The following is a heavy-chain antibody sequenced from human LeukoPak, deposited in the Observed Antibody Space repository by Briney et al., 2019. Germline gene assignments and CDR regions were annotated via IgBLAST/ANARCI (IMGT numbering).Heavy chain of an antibody. V-gene: IGHV3-21*01. CDR3: ARDLGLAAVADSAFDS. CDR2: ISGGSNYI. Sequence: YPGGSLRLSCAASGFTFSNFNMNWVRQAPGKGLEWVSSISGGSNYINYADSVKGRFTISRDNSNNTLYLQMNSLRAEDTAVYYCARDLGLAAVADSAFDSWGQGTMVTVSS. J-gene: IGHJ3*02. CDR1: GFTFSNFN. D-gene: IGHD6-19*01.